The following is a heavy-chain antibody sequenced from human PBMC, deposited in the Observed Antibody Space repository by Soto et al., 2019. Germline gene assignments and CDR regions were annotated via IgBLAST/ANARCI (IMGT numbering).Heavy chain of an antibody. CDR2: IIPFFGPS. D-gene: IGHD2-21*02. CDR3: ARGQEFGGNSDAYEI. V-gene: IGHV1-69*12. CDR1: GGNFRSES. Sequence: QVHLVQSGAEVKKPGSSVKVSCKASGGNFRSESINWVRQAPGQGLEWMGGIIPFFGPSDYAQKFQGRLTITADESTTAAYMELSSRRSQDTAVYYCARGQEFGGNSDAYEIWGQGTMVIVSS. J-gene: IGHJ3*02.